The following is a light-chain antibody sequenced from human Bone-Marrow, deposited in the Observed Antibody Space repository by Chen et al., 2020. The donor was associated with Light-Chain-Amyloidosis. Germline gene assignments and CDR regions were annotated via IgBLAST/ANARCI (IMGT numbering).Light chain of an antibody. J-gene: IGLJ2*01. CDR3: SAWDDSLSAVV. CDR1: SSNLGSNY. CDR2: RNK. V-gene: IGLV1-47*01. Sequence: QPVLTQPPSASGTPGQRVTISCSGTSSNLGSNYIYWYQQFPGTAPKLLIYRNKRRPSGVTDRFSGSKSGTSASLAISGLRPEDEADYYCSAWDDSLSAVVFGGGTKLTVL.